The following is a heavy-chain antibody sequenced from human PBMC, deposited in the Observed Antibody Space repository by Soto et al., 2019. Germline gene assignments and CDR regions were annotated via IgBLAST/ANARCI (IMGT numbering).Heavy chain of an antibody. J-gene: IGHJ4*02. CDR1: GFTFGDYA. CDR2: IRSKTYGGTT. V-gene: IGHV3-49*05. Sequence: EVQLVQSGGGLEKPEGSLRLSCTASGFTFGDYAMSWFRQAPGKGLEWVGFIRSKTYGGTTEYAASVKGRFIISRNDSKRMAYLQMNSLKAEDTAVYYCARRGYSCGYADYWGQGALVTASS. D-gene: IGHD5-18*01. CDR3: ARRGYSCGYADY.